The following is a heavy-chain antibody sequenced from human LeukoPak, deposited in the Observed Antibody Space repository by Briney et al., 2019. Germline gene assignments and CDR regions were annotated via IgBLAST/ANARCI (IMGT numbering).Heavy chain of an antibody. J-gene: IGHJ5*02. CDR2: IYYSGST. CDR1: GGSISSGGYY. CDR3: ARATGGAAAADFDP. Sequence: TLSLTCTVSGGSISSGGYYWSWIRQHPGKGLEWIGFIYYSGSTYYNPSLKSRVTISIDTSKNQFSLKLSSVTAADTAVYYCARATGGAAAADFDPWGQGTLVTASS. D-gene: IGHD6-13*01. V-gene: IGHV4-31*03.